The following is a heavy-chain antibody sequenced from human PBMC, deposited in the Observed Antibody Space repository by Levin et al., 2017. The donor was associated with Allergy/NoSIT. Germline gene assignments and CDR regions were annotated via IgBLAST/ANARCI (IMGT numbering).Heavy chain of an antibody. CDR1: GYLFTAYF. J-gene: IGHJ4*02. CDR3: ARGYPPNFHDPSGVPPAFDH. D-gene: IGHD2-15*01. V-gene: IGHV1-2*02. Sequence: ASVKVSCKTSGYLFTAYFMNWVRQAPGQGLEWMGWVNPNGGATNFAQKFLGRVTLTWDASISTAYLELTGLTSDDTAVYFCARGYPPNFHDPSGVPPAFDHWGQGTLVSVSS. CDR2: VNPNGGAT.